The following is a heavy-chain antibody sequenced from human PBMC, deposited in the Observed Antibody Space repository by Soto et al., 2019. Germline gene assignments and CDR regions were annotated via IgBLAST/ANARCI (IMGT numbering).Heavy chain of an antibody. D-gene: IGHD3-22*01. Sequence: QVQLVQSGAEVKKPGSSVKVSCTASGGTFSSYAISWVRQAPGQGLAWMGGIIPIFGTANYAQKFQGRVTITADESTSTAYMELSSLRSEDTGGYYCASNPYYYYSPGAFDIWGQGTMVTVSS. CDR2: IIPIFGTA. CDR3: ASNPYYYYSPGAFDI. J-gene: IGHJ3*02. V-gene: IGHV1-69*01. CDR1: GGTFSSYA.